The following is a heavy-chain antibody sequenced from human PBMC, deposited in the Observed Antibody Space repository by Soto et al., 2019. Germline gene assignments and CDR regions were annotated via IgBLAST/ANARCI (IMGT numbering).Heavy chain of an antibody. D-gene: IGHD3-3*01. CDR1: GGTFSSYA. J-gene: IGHJ6*02. Sequence: SVKVSCKASGGTFSSYAISWVRQAPGQGLEWMGGIIPIFGTANYAQKFQGRVTITADESTSTAYMELSSLRSEDTAVYYCARDRGWSGYYPYYYGMDVWGQGTTVTAP. CDR2: IIPIFGTA. V-gene: IGHV1-69*13. CDR3: ARDRGWSGYYPYYYGMDV.